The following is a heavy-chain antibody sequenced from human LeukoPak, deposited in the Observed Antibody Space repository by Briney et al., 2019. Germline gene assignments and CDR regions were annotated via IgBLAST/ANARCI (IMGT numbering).Heavy chain of an antibody. V-gene: IGHV3-21*01. D-gene: IGHD3-10*02. CDR2: ISTSSSYI. CDR1: GFTFNRYN. Sequence: GGSLRLSCAASGFTFNRYNMNWVRRAPGKGLEWVSSISTSSSYIYYADSVRGRFTISRDNAKNSLFLQMNSLRVEDTAVYYCARLGRFVRVDYFDYWGQGALVTVSS. J-gene: IGHJ4*02. CDR3: ARLGRFVRVDYFDY.